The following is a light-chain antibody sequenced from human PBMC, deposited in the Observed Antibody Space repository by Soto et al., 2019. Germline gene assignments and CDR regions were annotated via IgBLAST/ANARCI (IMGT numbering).Light chain of an antibody. CDR3: QQYNNWHPVT. Sequence: EIVLTQSPGTLSLSPGERGTLSCRASQGIASSYLAWYQQKPGQAPRLLIYGASTRATDIPARFSGSGSGTEFTLTISSLQSEDFAVYYCQQYNNWHPVTFGQGTRLEIK. CDR1: QGIASSY. CDR2: GAS. J-gene: IGKJ5*01. V-gene: IGKV3-15*01.